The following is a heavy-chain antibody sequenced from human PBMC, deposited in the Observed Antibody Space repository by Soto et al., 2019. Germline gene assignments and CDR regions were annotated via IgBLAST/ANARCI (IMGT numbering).Heavy chain of an antibody. CDR1: GFTFSSYG. Sequence: GGSLRLSCAASGFTFSSYGMHWVRQAPGKGLEWVAVIWYDGSNKYYADSVKGRFTISRDNSKNTLYLQMNSLRAEDTAVYYCARDRIAVADFYYYYGMDVWGQGTTVTVSS. CDR2: IWYDGSNK. CDR3: ARDRIAVADFYYYYGMDV. D-gene: IGHD6-19*01. V-gene: IGHV3-33*01. J-gene: IGHJ6*02.